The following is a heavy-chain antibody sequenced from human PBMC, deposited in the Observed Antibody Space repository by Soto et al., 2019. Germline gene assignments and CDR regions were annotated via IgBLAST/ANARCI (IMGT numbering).Heavy chain of an antibody. CDR3: ARTFGTITYYFDY. Sequence: GGSLRLSCAASEFMFSSYAMHWIRQAPGEGLEWVAVISFDGNIIQYADSVKGRFIISRDNSKNTLYLQMNSLRGEDTAVYYCARTFGTITYYFDYWGQGTLVTVSS. V-gene: IGHV3-30-3*01. CDR1: EFMFSSYA. CDR2: ISFDGNII. J-gene: IGHJ4*02. D-gene: IGHD3-3*01.